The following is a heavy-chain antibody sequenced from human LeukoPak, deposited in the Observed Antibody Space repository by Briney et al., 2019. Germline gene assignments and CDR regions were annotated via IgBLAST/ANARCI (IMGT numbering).Heavy chain of an antibody. CDR3: ARDHGDSSGYYHKAHFDY. CDR1: GFTFNDYA. Sequence: GKSLRLSCAASGFTFNDYAIHWVRQAPGKGLEWVAVISYDGSNKYYADSVKGRFTISRDNSKNTLYLQMNSLRAEDTAVYYCARDHGDSSGYYHKAHFDYWGQGTLVTVSS. J-gene: IGHJ4*02. D-gene: IGHD3-22*01. CDR2: ISYDGSNK. V-gene: IGHV3-30*04.